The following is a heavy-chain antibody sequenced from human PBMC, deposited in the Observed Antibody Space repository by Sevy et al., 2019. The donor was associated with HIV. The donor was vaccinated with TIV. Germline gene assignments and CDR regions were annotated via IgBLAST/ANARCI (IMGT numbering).Heavy chain of an antibody. CDR3: AKGPMSSGWAYYCNYGMDV. CDR1: GFTFSSYG. D-gene: IGHD6-19*01. Sequence: GGSLRLSCAASGFTFSSYGMHWVRQAPGKGLEWVAVISYDGSNKYYADSVKGRFTISRDNSKNTLYLQMNSLRAEDTAVYYCAKGPMSSGWAYYCNYGMDVWGQGTTVTVSS. J-gene: IGHJ6*02. CDR2: ISYDGSNK. V-gene: IGHV3-30*18.